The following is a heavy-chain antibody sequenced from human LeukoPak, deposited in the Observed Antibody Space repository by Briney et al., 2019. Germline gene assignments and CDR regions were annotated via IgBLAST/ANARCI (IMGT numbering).Heavy chain of an antibody. D-gene: IGHD5-24*01. J-gene: IGHJ4*02. CDR1: GGSINNGGYY. Sequence: PSETLSLTCTVSGGSINNGGYYWSWIRQHPGKGLEWIGYIYYSGSSYYNPSLRSRVTISVDTSKNHFSLKLSSVTAADTAVYYCAKNRDGYNSFDYWGQGTLVTVSS. CDR3: AKNRDGYNSFDY. CDR2: IYYSGSS. V-gene: IGHV4-31*03.